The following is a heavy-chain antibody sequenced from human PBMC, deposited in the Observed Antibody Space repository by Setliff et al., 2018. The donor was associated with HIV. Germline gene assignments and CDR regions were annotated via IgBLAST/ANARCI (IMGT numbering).Heavy chain of an antibody. D-gene: IGHD3-22*01. CDR1: GSSLSYYY. CDR3: ARSRIRGYYDTSPAMAFDI. Sequence: SETLSLTCSVSGSSLSYYYWSWIRQTPGKGLEWIGEVTHSGTTTYDPSLKRRITISVDTSKNQFSLHFYSVTAADTAVYYCARSRIRGYYDTSPAMAFDIWGQGTMVTVSS. J-gene: IGHJ3*02. CDR2: VTHSGTT. V-gene: IGHV4-34*01.